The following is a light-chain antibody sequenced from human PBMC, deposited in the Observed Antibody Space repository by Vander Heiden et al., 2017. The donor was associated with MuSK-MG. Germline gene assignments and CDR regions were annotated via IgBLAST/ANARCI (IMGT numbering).Light chain of an antibody. Sequence: IVMTQSPDSLTVSLGERATIDCKSSQSLLYSSNNKNYLVWYQQKPGQPPKLLISWASTRESGVPDRFSGSGSETDFTLTINSLQAEDVGVYYCQRDYTSAWTFGQGTRVEIK. V-gene: IGKV4-1*01. CDR2: WAS. J-gene: IGKJ1*01. CDR1: QSLLYSSNNKNY. CDR3: QRDYTSAWT.